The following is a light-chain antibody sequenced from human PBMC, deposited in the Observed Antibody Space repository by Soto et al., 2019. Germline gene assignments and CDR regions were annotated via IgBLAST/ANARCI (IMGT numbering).Light chain of an antibody. V-gene: IGKV1-39*01. Sequence: DIQMTQSPSSLSASVGDRVTITCLASQSISTYLNWYQQKPGKAPKLLIYAASSLQSGVPSRFSGSGSGTDFTLTISSLQPEDFATYYCQQIYSTPLTFGGGTKVDIK. J-gene: IGKJ4*01. CDR3: QQIYSTPLT. CDR1: QSISTY. CDR2: AAS.